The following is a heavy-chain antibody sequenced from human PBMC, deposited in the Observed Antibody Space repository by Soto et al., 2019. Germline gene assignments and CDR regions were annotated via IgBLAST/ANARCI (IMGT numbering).Heavy chain of an antibody. J-gene: IGHJ5*02. V-gene: IGHV5-51*01. CDR2: IYPGDSDT. Sequence: GAAVKRSCKGCVGSVSSYWRGWVRQMPGKGLEWMGIIYPGDSDTRYSPSFQGQVTISADKSISTAYLQWSSLKASDTAMYYCARGGRGIAEYNWFDPWVQGTLVT. D-gene: IGHD6-13*01. CDR1: VGSVSSYW. CDR3: ARGGRGIAEYNWFDP.